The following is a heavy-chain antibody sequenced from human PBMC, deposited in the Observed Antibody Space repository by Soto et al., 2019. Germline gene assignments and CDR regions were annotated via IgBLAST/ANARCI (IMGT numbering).Heavy chain of an antibody. CDR2: IYYSGST. J-gene: IGHJ3*02. Sequence: SETLSLTCTVSGGSISSYYWSWIRQPPGKGLEWIGYIYYSGSTNYNPPLKSRVTISVDTSKNQFSLKLSSVTAADTAVYYCARALEDAQDLTFDIWGQGTMVTVSS. CDR3: ARALEDAQDLTFDI. CDR1: GGSISSYY. V-gene: IGHV4-59*01. D-gene: IGHD3-3*01.